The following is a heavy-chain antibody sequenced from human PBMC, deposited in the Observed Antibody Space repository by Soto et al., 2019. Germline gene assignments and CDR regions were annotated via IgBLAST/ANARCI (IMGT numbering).Heavy chain of an antibody. Sequence: EVQLLESGGGLVQPGGSLRLSCAASGFTFSSYAMSWVRQAPGKGLEWVSAISGSGGSIYYADSVKGRFTISRDNSKNTLYLQMNGLRAEDTAVYYCAKEEIDYGVATRYWGQGTLVTVSS. J-gene: IGHJ4*02. D-gene: IGHD4-17*01. CDR1: GFTFSSYA. CDR2: ISGSGGSI. CDR3: AKEEIDYGVATRY. V-gene: IGHV3-23*01.